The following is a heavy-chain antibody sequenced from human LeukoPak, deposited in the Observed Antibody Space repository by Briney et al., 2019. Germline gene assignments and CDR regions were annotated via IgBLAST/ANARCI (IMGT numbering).Heavy chain of an antibody. CDR1: GGSISSSSYY. V-gene: IGHV4-39*07. CDR3: ARVGAGFRVASFDY. D-gene: IGHD5-12*01. Sequence: SETLSLTCTVSGGSISSSSYYWGWIRQPPGKGLEWIGSIYYSGSTYYNPSLKSRVIISVDKSKNQFSLKLSFVTAADTAVYYCARVGAGFRVASFDYWGQGTLVTVSS. CDR2: IYYSGST. J-gene: IGHJ4*02.